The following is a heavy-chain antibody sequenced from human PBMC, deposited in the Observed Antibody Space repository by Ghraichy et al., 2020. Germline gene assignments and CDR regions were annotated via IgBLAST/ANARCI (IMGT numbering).Heavy chain of an antibody. V-gene: IGHV3-30*02. CDR3: AGESYTNGWYVGYFDP. D-gene: IGHD6-19*01. CDR2: IRFDGTTQ. Sequence: GGSLRLSCAASGFTFNTYGMHWVRQAPGKGLEWVASIRFDGTTQYYADSVKGRFTISRDNSKNTLYLQMNSLRAEDTAVYYCAGESYTNGWYVGYFDPWGEGTLVTVSS. CDR1: GFTFNTYG. J-gene: IGHJ4*02.